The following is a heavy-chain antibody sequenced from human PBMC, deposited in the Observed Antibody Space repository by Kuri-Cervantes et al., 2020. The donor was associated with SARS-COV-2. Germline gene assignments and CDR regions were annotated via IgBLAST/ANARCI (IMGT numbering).Heavy chain of an antibody. V-gene: IGHV4-59*01. CDR2: IYYSGST. Sequence: SETLSLTCTVSGGSISSYYWSWIRQPPGKGLEWIGYIYYSGSTNYNPSLKSRVTISVDTSKNQFSLKLSSATAADTAVYYCARELGLTTVNWFDPWGQGTLVTVSS. J-gene: IGHJ5*02. D-gene: IGHD4-17*01. CDR1: GGSISSYY. CDR3: ARELGLTTVNWFDP.